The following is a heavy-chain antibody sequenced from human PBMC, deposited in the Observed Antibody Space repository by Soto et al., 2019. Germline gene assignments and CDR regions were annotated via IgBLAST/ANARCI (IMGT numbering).Heavy chain of an antibody. Sequence: SETLSLTCTVSGGSISGYYWSWIRQPAGKGLEWIGRIYTSGSTNYNPSLKSRVTMPVDTSKNQFSLKLSSVTAADTAVYYCARSRINDYYYGSGSYNWFDPWGQGTLVTVSS. V-gene: IGHV4-4*07. D-gene: IGHD3-10*01. CDR3: ARSRINDYYYGSGSYNWFDP. CDR1: GGSISGYY. J-gene: IGHJ5*02. CDR2: IYTSGST.